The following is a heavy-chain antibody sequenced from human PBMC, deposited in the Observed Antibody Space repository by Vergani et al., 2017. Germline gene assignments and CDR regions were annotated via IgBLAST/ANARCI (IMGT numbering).Heavy chain of an antibody. CDR1: GGTFSSYA. Sequence: QVQLVQSGAEVKQPGSSVKVSCKASGGTFSSYAISWVRQAPGQGLEWMGWIIPIFGTANYAQKFQGRVTITADESTSTAYMELSSMRSEDTAVYYCARKVEVAAAVGWFDPWGQGTLVTVAS. D-gene: IGHD6-13*01. CDR2: IIPIFGTA. J-gene: IGHJ5*02. V-gene: IGHV1-69*01. CDR3: ARKVEVAAAVGWFDP.